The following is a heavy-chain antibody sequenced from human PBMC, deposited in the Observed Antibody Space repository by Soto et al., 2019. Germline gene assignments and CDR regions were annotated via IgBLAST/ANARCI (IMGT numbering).Heavy chain of an antibody. V-gene: IGHV3-30*18. Sequence: GGSLRLSCAASGFTFSSYDMHWVRQAPGKGLEWVSVISYDGSNKYYADSVKGRFTISRDNSKNTLYLQMNSLRAEDTAVYYCANLRLDYDFWSGYYPPYYYYGMDVWGQGTTVTVSS. D-gene: IGHD3-3*01. CDR2: ISYDGSNK. CDR1: GFTFSSYD. J-gene: IGHJ6*02. CDR3: ANLRLDYDFWSGYYPPYYYYGMDV.